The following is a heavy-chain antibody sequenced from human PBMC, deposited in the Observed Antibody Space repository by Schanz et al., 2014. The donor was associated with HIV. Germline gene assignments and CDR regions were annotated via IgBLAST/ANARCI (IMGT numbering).Heavy chain of an antibody. CDR1: GFTFSDYY. J-gene: IGHJ2*01. V-gene: IGHV3-11*01. CDR3: ARDLYCGGDCYAPYWYFDL. CDR2: INHSGTTS. Sequence: QVQLVESGGGLVKPGGSLRLSCATSGFTFSDYYMSWIRQAPGKGLEWDSSINHSGTTSYYADSVKGRFTISRDNAKNSLYLQMNSLRAEDTAVYFCARDLYCGGDCYAPYWYFDLWGRGTLVTVSP. D-gene: IGHD2-21*02.